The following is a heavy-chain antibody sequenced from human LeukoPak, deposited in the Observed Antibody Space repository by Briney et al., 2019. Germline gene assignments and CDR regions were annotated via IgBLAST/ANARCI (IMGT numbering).Heavy chain of an antibody. J-gene: IGHJ5*02. Sequence: GSLRLSCAASGFTFSSYSMNWVRQAPGKGLEWVSSISSSSSYIYYADSVKGRFTISRDNAKNSLYLQMNSLRAEDTAVYYCAREPQDERDWFDPWGQGTLVTVSS. CDR1: GFTFSSYS. CDR3: AREPQDERDWFDP. CDR2: ISSSSSYI. D-gene: IGHD6-25*01. V-gene: IGHV3-21*01.